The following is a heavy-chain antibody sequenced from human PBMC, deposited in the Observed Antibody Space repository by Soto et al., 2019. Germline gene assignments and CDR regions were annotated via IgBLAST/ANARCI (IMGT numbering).Heavy chain of an antibody. J-gene: IGHJ4*02. CDR2: IKEDGSDK. V-gene: IGHV3-7*04. Sequence: EVQLVESGGGLVQPGGSLRLSWAASGFTFSSYWMSWVRQAPGKGLEWVAQIKEDGSDKYYGDSVKGRFTISRDNAKKSLYLQMNSLRAEDTAVYYCVRDSGWFRHDYWGQGILVTVSS. CDR3: VRDSGWFRHDY. D-gene: IGHD6-19*01. CDR1: GFTFSSYW.